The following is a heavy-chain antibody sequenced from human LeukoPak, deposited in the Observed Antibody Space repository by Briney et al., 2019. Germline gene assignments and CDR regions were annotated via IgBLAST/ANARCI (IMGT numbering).Heavy chain of an antibody. Sequence: SETLSLTCTVSGGSISSYYWSWVRQPPRKGLQWIGYVHYSGSTKYNPSLKSRVTISVDTSKTQFSLKLSSVTAADTAVYYCARGRTGSYFAADYWGQGTLVTVSS. CDR3: ARGRTGSYFAADY. CDR2: VHYSGST. J-gene: IGHJ4*02. D-gene: IGHD1-26*01. CDR1: GGSISSYY. V-gene: IGHV4-59*01.